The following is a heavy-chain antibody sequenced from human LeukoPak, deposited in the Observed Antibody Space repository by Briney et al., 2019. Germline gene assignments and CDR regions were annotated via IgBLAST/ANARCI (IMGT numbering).Heavy chain of an antibody. V-gene: IGHV3-74*01. CDR3: ARVASYSSTSFDS. D-gene: IGHD1-26*01. CDR1: GFIFSSYC. J-gene: IGHJ4*02. Sequence: GGSLRLSCAASGFIFSSYCMLWVRQVPGKGLVWVSRIHSDGSVTTYADFVKGRFTISRDNAKNTLYLQMNSLRAEDTAVYYCARVASYSSTSFDSWGQGTLATVSS. CDR2: IHSDGSVT.